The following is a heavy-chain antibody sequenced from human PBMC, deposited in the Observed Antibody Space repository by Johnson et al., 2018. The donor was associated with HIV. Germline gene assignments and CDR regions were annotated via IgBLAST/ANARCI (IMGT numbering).Heavy chain of an antibody. CDR1: GFTFSTNW. D-gene: IGHD3-10*01. CDR3: ARVQLLADDVFNI. Sequence: GLVQPGGSLRLSCVGSGFTFSTNWMHWVRQAPGKGLVWVSRINSDGSSTSYADSVKGRFTISRDNAKNTLYLQMDSLGAEDTAVYYCARVQLLADDVFNIWGQGTMVTVSS. CDR2: INSDGSST. J-gene: IGHJ3*02. V-gene: IGHV3-74*01.